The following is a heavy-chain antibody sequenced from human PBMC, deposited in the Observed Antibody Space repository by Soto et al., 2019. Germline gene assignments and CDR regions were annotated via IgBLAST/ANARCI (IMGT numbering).Heavy chain of an antibody. CDR2: INAGNGNT. Sequence: QVQLVQSGAEEKKPGASVKVSCKASGYTFTSYAMHWVRQAPGQRLEWMGGINAGNGNTKYSHKFQGRVTITRDTSASTAYMERSSLTAEDTAVYYCASGSYGGVFDSWGQGTLVTVSP. J-gene: IGHJ4*02. CDR1: GYTFTSYA. V-gene: IGHV1-3*05. CDR3: ASGSYGGVFDS. D-gene: IGHD4-17*01.